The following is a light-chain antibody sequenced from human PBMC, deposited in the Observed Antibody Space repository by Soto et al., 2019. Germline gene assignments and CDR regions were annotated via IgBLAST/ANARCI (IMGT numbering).Light chain of an antibody. CDR2: GNS. CDR3: QSYDSSLSRV. V-gene: IGLV1-40*01. Sequence: QSVLTQPPSVSGAPGQRVTISGPGGAPTIGEGYIVNWNQQLPGTAPKLLIYGNSNRPSGVPDRFSGSKSGTSASLAITGLQAEDEADYYCQSYDSSLSRVFGGGTKLTVL. J-gene: IGLJ2*01. CDR1: APTIGEGYI.